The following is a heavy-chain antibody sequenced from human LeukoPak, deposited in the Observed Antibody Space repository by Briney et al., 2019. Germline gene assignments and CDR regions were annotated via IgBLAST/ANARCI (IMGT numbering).Heavy chain of an antibody. V-gene: IGHV3-23*01. J-gene: IGHJ4*02. CDR2: ITGSGGGT. CDR1: RFIFSNYA. D-gene: IGHD3-10*01. Sequence: GGSLRLSCAASRFIFSNYAMSWVGQAPGKGLEWVSRITGSGGGTYYADSVKGRFTISRDNSKNTLYLQMSTVRAEDTAIYYCANDEAGVQGVRGGFDYWGQGTLVTVSS. CDR3: ANDEAGVQGVRGGFDY.